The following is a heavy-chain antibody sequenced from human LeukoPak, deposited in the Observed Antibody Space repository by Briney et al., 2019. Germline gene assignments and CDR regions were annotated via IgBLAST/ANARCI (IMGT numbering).Heavy chain of an antibody. J-gene: IGHJ6*03. Sequence: GGSLRLSCAASGFTFDDYGMCWVRQAPGKGLEWVSGITWNGGSTGYADSVKGRFTISRGNAKNSLYLQMNSLRDEDTALYYCARATSSSGYYYYYMDVWGKGTTVTVSS. CDR2: ITWNGGST. D-gene: IGHD6-6*01. CDR3: ARATSSSGYYYYYMDV. CDR1: GFTFDDYG. V-gene: IGHV3-20*04.